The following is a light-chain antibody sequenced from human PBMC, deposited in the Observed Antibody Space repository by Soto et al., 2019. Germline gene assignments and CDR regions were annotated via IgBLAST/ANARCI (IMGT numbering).Light chain of an antibody. J-gene: IGLJ2*01. CDR2: DVN. CDR1: SSDIGAYNF. CDR3: TSWTTSTTMI. V-gene: IGLV2-14*03. Sequence: QSALTQPASVSGSPGQSITISCTGTSSDIGAYNFVSWYQQHPGKAPKLMLYDVNIRPSGVSNRFSGSNSGNTASLTISGRQAEDEADYYCTSWTTSTTMIFGGGTKVTVL.